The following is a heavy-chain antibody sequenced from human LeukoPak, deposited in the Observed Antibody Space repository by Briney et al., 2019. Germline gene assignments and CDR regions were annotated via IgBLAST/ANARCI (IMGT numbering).Heavy chain of an antibody. Sequence: PGRSLRLSCAASGFTFSSYGMHWVRQAPGKGLEWVAVIWYDGSNKYYADSVKGRFTISRDNSKNTLYLQMNSLRAEDTAVYYCARAAEDYSVDYWGQGTLVTVSS. V-gene: IGHV3-30*19. J-gene: IGHJ4*02. CDR2: IWYDGSNK. CDR3: ARAAEDYSVDY. D-gene: IGHD4-11*01. CDR1: GFTFSSYG.